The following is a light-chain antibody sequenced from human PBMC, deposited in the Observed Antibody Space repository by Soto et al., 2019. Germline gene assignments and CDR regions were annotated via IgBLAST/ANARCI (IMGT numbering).Light chain of an antibody. CDR3: SSYTSSNTWV. J-gene: IGLJ3*02. CDR2: EVS. CDR1: SSDVGGYNS. V-gene: IGLV2-14*01. Sequence: QSALTQPASVSGSPGQSITISCTGTSSDVGGYNSVSWYQQHPGKVPKVMIYEVSNRPSGVSDRFSGSKSGNTASLTISGLQAEDEADYYCSSYTSSNTWVFGGGTKLTV.